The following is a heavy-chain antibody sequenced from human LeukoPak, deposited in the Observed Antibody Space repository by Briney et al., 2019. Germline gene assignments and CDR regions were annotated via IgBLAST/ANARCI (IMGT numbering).Heavy chain of an antibody. CDR1: GGTFSSYA. CDR2: IIPIFGTA. CDR3: ATHPPRYNWNSLGSNPLMGFDP. V-gene: IGHV1-69*06. Sequence: ASVKVSCKASGGTFSSYAISWVRQAPGQGIEWMGGIIPIFGTANYAQKFQGRVTITADKSTSTAYMELSSLRSEDTAVYYCATHPPRYNWNSLGSNPLMGFDPWGQGTLVTVSS. J-gene: IGHJ5*02. D-gene: IGHD1-7*01.